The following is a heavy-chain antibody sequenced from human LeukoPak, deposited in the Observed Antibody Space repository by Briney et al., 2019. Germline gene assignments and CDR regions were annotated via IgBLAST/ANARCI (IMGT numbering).Heavy chain of an antibody. V-gene: IGHV3-21*01. CDR3: ASSSSWYVGEYYFDY. CDR2: ISSSSSYI. D-gene: IGHD6-13*01. J-gene: IGHJ4*02. Sequence: PGGSLRLSCAASGFTFSSYSMNWVRQAPGKGLEWVSSISSSSSYIYYADSVKGRFTISRDNAKNSLYLQMNSLRAEDTAVYYCASSSSWYVGEYYFDYWGQGTLVTVSS. CDR1: GFTFSSYS.